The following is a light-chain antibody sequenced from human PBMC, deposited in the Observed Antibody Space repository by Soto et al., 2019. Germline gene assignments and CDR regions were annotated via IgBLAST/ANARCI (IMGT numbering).Light chain of an antibody. CDR3: QQYYSTLIT. J-gene: IGKJ5*01. V-gene: IGKV4-1*01. CDR2: WAS. CDR1: QSVLYSSYNKSY. Sequence: DIALTQSPDSLALSLGERATMNCKSSQSVLYSSYNKSYLAWYQVKPGRPPKLLFSWASTRESGVPDRFSGSGSGTDFTLTISSLQAEEVAVYYCQQYYSTLITFGQGTRLEIK.